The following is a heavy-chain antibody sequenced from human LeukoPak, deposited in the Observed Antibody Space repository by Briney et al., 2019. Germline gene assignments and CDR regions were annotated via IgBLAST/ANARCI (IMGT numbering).Heavy chain of an antibody. J-gene: IGHJ4*02. Sequence: ASAKVSCKASGYTFTGYYMHWVRQAPGQGLEWMGWINPNSGGTNYAQKFQGRVTMTRDTSISTAYMELSRLRSDDTAVYYCAREDSSSWPHGDPFDYWGQGTLVTVSS. CDR2: INPNSGGT. CDR1: GYTFTGYY. V-gene: IGHV1-2*02. CDR3: AREDSSSWPHGDPFDY. D-gene: IGHD6-13*01.